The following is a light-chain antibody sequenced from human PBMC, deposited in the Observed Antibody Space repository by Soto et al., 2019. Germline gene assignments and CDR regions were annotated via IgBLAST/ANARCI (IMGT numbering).Light chain of an antibody. CDR3: SSYTSSSTAYV. Sequence: QSALTQPASVSGSPGQSITISCTGTSSDVGGYNYVSWYQQHPGKAPKLMIYDVSNRPSGVSNRFSGSKSGNTASLTISGLQAEDEADYYCSSYTSSSTAYVFGTGTKVTLL. CDR2: DVS. J-gene: IGLJ1*01. V-gene: IGLV2-14*01. CDR1: SSDVGGYNY.